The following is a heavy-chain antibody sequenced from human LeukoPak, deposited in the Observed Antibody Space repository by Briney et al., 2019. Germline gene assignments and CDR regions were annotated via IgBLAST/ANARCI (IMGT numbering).Heavy chain of an antibody. V-gene: IGHV3-30*02. D-gene: IGHD1-26*01. CDR2: IRYDGSDK. CDR1: GFIFSSYG. J-gene: IGHJ4*02. Sequence: VGSLRLSCVTSGFIFSSYGIHWVRQAPGKGLEWVAFIRYDGSDKYYADSVKGRFTISRDNSKNKVYLQMNSLRVEDTAVYYCAKDAWEVGATSEIDYWGQGTLVTVSS. CDR3: AKDAWEVGATSEIDY.